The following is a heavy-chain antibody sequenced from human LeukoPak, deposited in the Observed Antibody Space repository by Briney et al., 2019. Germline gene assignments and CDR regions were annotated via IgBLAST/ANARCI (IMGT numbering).Heavy chain of an antibody. Sequence: SETLSLTCTVSGGSISSSSYYWGWIRQPPGKGLEWIGSIYYSGSTYYNPSLKSRVTISVDTSKNQFSLKLSSVTAADTAVYYCAGSLRPFDYWGQGTLVTVSS. CDR3: AGSLRPFDY. CDR1: GGSISSSSYY. J-gene: IGHJ4*02. CDR2: IYYSGST. D-gene: IGHD5/OR15-5a*01. V-gene: IGHV4-39*07.